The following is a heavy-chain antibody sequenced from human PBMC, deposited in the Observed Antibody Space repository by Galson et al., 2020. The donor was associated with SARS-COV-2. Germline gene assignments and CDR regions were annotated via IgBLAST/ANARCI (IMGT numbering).Heavy chain of an antibody. D-gene: IGHD6-19*01. CDR2: IYYSGST. CDR1: GGYISSSSYY. V-gene: IGHV4-39*01. CDR3: ARSASSGWYYFDY. Sequence: SETLSLTCTVSGGYISSSSYYWGWIRQPPGKGLEWIGSIYYSGSTYYNPSLKSRVTISVDTSKNQFSLKLSAVPAADTAVYYCARSASSGWYYFDYWGQGTLVTVSS. J-gene: IGHJ4*02.